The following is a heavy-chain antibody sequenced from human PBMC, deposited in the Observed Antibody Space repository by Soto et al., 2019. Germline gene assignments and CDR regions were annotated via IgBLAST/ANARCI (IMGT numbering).Heavy chain of an antibody. CDR2: IDTYGSAT. CDR3: ARVLKSSGWDNDVFDS. D-gene: IGHD6-19*01. CDR1: GFTFSSYW. Sequence: GGSLRLACAASGFTFSSYWMHWVRQAPGKGLVWVSRIDTYGSATRYADSVKGRFTISRDNAKNTLYLQMNTLRAEDTAVYYCARVLKSSGWDNDVFDSWGQGTMVTVSS. V-gene: IGHV3-74*01. J-gene: IGHJ3*02.